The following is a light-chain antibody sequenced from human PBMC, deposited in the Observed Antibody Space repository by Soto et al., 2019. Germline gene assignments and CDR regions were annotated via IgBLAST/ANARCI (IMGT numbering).Light chain of an antibody. V-gene: IGKV3-11*01. J-gene: IGKJ1*01. CDR2: GAS. CDR3: QQRSNWPSGT. CDR1: QSVTDY. Sequence: EIVLTQSPATLSLSPGERATLSCRASQSVTDYLAWYQQNPGQSPRLLIYGASNRATGIPARFSGSGSGTDFTLTISSREPEDFAVYYCQQRSNWPSGTFGQGTKVEIK.